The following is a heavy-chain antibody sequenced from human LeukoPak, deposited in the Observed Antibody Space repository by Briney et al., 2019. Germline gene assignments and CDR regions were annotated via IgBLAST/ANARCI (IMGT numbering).Heavy chain of an antibody. V-gene: IGHV4-59*08. D-gene: IGHD4-23*01. J-gene: IGHJ3*02. Sequence: PSETLSLTCTVSGGSISSYYWSWIRQPPGKGLEWLGYIYYSGDTNYNPPLKSRVTISVDTSKNQFSLKLSSVTAADTAVYYCARLWGPFGGNSETDAFDIWGQGTMVTVSS. CDR2: IYYSGDT. CDR3: ARLWGPFGGNSETDAFDI. CDR1: GGSISSYY.